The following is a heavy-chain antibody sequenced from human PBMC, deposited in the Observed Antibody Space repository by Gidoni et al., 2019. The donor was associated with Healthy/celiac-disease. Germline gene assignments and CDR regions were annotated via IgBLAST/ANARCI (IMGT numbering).Heavy chain of an antibody. J-gene: IGHJ4*02. CDR3: ARDRAGDYGYDY. V-gene: IGHV3-30*04. D-gene: IGHD4-17*01. CDR1: GFTFSSYA. Sequence: QVQLVESGGGVVQPGRSMRLSCAASGFTFSSYAMHWVRQDPGKGLEWVAVISDDGSNKYYADSVKGRFTISRDHSKNTLYLQMNSLRAEDTAVYYCARDRAGDYGYDYWGQGTLVTVSS. CDR2: ISDDGSNK.